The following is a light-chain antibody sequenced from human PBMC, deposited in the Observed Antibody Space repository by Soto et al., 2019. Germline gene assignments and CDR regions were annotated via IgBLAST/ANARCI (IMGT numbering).Light chain of an antibody. J-gene: IGKJ1*01. Sequence: ELVLPLSAGTLSLSPVSISPLYCSASQSVRSSYLAWYQQKPGQAPRLLIYGASSRATGIPDRFSGSGSGTDLTLTISRLEPEDFAVYYCQQYGWTCGKGPTGAIK. CDR2: GAS. CDR3: QQYGWT. CDR1: QSVRSSY. V-gene: IGKV3-20*01.